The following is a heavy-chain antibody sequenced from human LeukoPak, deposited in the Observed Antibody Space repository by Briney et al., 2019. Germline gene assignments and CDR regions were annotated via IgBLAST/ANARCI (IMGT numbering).Heavy chain of an antibody. CDR2: ISSSSGTI. CDR1: GFTFSSFS. J-gene: IGHJ4*02. D-gene: IGHD3-3*01. Sequence: GGSLRLSCAASGFTFSSFSMNWVRQAPGKGLEWVSYISSSSGTIYYADAVKGRFIISRDNAKNSLYLQMNSLRAEDTAVYYCARGFGVVISVNFDYWGQGTLVTVSS. V-gene: IGHV3-48*01. CDR3: ARGFGVVISVNFDY.